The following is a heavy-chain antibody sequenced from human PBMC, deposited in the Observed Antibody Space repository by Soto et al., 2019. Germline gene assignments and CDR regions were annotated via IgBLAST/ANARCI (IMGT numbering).Heavy chain of an antibody. D-gene: IGHD4-17*01. Sequence: QVQLQESGPGLVKPSQTLSLTCTVSGGSISSGDYYWSWIRQPPGTGLEWIGYIYYSGSTYYNPSLKSRVTISVDTSKNQFSLKLSSVTAADTAVYYCARGVGDYGPASTEFVYWGQGTLVTVSS. J-gene: IGHJ4*02. CDR2: IYYSGST. CDR1: GGSISSGDYY. CDR3: ARGVGDYGPASTEFVY. V-gene: IGHV4-30-4*01.